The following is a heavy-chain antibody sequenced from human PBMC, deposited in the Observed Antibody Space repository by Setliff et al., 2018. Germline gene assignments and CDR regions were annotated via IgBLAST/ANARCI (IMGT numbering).Heavy chain of an antibody. CDR3: ARGGVDTAMVYYFDY. V-gene: IGHV4-59*11. D-gene: IGHD5-18*01. CDR2: IYYSGST. Sequence: SETLSLTCTVSGGSISSHYWSWIRQPPGKGLEWIGSIYYSGSTNYNPSLKSRVTISVDTSKNQFSLKLSSVTAADTAAYYCARGGVDTAMVYYFDYWGQGTLVTVSS. J-gene: IGHJ4*02. CDR1: GGSISSHY.